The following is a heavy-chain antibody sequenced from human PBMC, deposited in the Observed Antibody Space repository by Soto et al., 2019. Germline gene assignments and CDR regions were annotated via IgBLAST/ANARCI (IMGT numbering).Heavy chain of an antibody. J-gene: IGHJ6*02. CDR1: GFTFSSYA. D-gene: IGHD4-17*01. V-gene: IGHV3-30-3*01. CDR3: ARVVYGDYSIEDYYYGMDV. CDR2: ISYDGSNK. Sequence: GGSLRLSCAASGFTFSSYAMHWVRQAPGKGLEWVAVISYDGSNKYYADSVKGRFTISRDNSKNTLYLQMNSLRAEDTAVYFCARVVYGDYSIEDYYYGMDVWGQGTTVTVSS.